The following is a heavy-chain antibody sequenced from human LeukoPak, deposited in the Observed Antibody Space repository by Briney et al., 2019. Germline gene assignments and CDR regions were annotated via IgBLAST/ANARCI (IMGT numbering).Heavy chain of an antibody. J-gene: IGHJ4*02. CDR2: ISGSGGST. CDR3: AKDRQYSYGYPVYFEY. Sequence: GGSLRLSCAASGFTFNNYAMSWVRQAPGKGLEWVSAISGSGGSTLYADSVKGRFTISRDNSKNTLYLQMNSLRAEDTAVYYCAKDRQYSYGYPVYFEYWGQGTLVTVSS. CDR1: GFTFNNYA. D-gene: IGHD5-18*01. V-gene: IGHV3-23*01.